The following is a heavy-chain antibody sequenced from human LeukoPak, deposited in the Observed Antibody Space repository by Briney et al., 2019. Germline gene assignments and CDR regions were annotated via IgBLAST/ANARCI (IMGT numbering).Heavy chain of an antibody. CDR3: ARDGRLLVPMGGWFDP. Sequence: PSETLSLTCTVSGCSIRSYYWNWIRQPPGKGLEWIGYIYYSGSTNYNPSLKSRVAISVDTSKSQISLKLSSVTAADTAVYDCARDGRLLVPMGGWFDPWGQGALVTVSS. V-gene: IGHV4-59*01. CDR1: GCSIRSYY. CDR2: IYYSGST. D-gene: IGHD3-3*01. J-gene: IGHJ5*02.